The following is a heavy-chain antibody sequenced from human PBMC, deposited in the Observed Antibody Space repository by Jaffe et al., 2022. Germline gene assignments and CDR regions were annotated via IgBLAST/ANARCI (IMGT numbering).Heavy chain of an antibody. CDR3: VRRRPIAAAGTDEYYYYYMDV. CDR1: GYSFTSYW. CDR2: IYPGDSDT. V-gene: IGHV5-51*03. J-gene: IGHJ6*03. Sequence: EVQLVQSGAEVKKPGESLKISCKGSGYSFTSYWIGWVRQMPGKGLEWMGIIYPGDSDTRYSPSFQGQVTISADKSISTAYLQWSSLKASDTAMYYCVRRRPIAAAGTDEYYYYYMDVWGKGTTVTVSS. D-gene: IGHD6-13*01.